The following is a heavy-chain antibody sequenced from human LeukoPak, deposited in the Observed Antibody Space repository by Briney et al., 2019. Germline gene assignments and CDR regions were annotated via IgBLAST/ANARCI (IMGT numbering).Heavy chain of an antibody. CDR2: ISAYNGNT. CDR3: ARDEATWPTWTGWTGNDAFDI. J-gene: IGHJ3*02. Sequence: ASVKVSCKASGYTFTSYGIGWVRQAPGQGLEWMGWISAYNGNTNYAQKLQGRVTMTTDTSTSTAYMELRSLRSDDTAVYYCARDEATWPTWTGWTGNDAFDIWGQGTMVTVSS. CDR1: GYTFTSYG. V-gene: IGHV1-18*01. D-gene: IGHD3/OR15-3a*01.